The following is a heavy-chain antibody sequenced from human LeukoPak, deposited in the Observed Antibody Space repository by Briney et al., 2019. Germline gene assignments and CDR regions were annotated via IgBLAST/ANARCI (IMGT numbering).Heavy chain of an antibody. CDR1: GLTFSNYA. CDR2: ISAGGSST. V-gene: IGHV3-23*01. D-gene: IGHD6-19*01. J-gene: IGHJ4*02. CDR3: ANAGQTLDIAVAGTAAY. Sequence: PGGSLRLSCAASGLTFSNYAMSWVRQAPGKGLEWVAAISAGGSSTYYADSVKGRFNISRDNSKSTLFLQMNSLRAEDTALYYCANAGQTLDIAVAGTAAYWGQGTLVTVSS.